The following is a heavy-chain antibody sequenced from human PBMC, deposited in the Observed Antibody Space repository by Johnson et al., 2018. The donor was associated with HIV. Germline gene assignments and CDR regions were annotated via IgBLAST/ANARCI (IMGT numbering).Heavy chain of an antibody. Sequence: VQLVESGGGLVQPGRSLRLSCAASGFTFDDYAMHWVRQAPGKGLEWVSGISWNSGSIGYVDSVKGRFTISRDNAKNSLYLQMNSLRAEDTALYYCARDGGDGAGPPDAFDIWGQGTMVSGSS. CDR2: ISWNSGSI. V-gene: IGHV3-9*01. CDR1: GFTFDDYA. D-gene: IGHD2-21*01. CDR3: ARDGGDGAGPPDAFDI. J-gene: IGHJ3*02.